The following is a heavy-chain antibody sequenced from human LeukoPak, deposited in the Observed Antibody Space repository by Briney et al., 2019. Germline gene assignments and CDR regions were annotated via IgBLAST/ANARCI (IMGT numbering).Heavy chain of an antibody. CDR2: ISAYNGNT. J-gene: IGHJ5*02. V-gene: IGHV1-18*01. D-gene: IGHD6-13*01. Sequence: ASVKVSCKASGYTFTSYGITWVRQAPGQGLEWMGWISAYNGNTNYAQKLQGRVTMTTDTSTSTAYMNLRSLRSDDTAVYYCARVGGSNWRGNNWFDPWGQGTLVTVSS. CDR3: ARVGGSNWRGNNWFDP. CDR1: GYTFTSYG.